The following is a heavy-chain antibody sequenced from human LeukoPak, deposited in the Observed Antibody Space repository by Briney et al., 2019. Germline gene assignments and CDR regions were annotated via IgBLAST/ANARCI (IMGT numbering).Heavy chain of an antibody. J-gene: IGHJ5*02. CDR3: ARGRFPGIAAAGKGRFDP. Sequence: SQTLSLTCAISGDSVSINSAAWNWIRQSPSRGLEWLGRTYQRSKWYNDYAVSVKSRITINPDISKNQFSLQLNSVTPEDTAVYYCARGRFPGIAAAGKGRFDPWGQGTLVTVSS. CDR2: TYQRSKWYN. D-gene: IGHD6-13*01. CDR1: GDSVSINSAA. V-gene: IGHV6-1*01.